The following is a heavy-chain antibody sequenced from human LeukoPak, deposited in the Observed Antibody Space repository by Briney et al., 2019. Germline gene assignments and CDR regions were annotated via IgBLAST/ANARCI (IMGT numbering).Heavy chain of an antibody. CDR2: IADDGSNK. CDR1: GFTFSSYA. D-gene: IGHD2-2*03. V-gene: IGHV3-30*04. CDR3: ARVDDLDAFDT. Sequence: GGSLRLSCAASGFTFSSYAMHWVRQAPGRGLKWVAVIADDGSNKYYADSVKGRFTISRDNSNNTLYLQMNSLRADDTAVYYCARVDDLDAFDTWGQGTMVTVSS. J-gene: IGHJ3*02.